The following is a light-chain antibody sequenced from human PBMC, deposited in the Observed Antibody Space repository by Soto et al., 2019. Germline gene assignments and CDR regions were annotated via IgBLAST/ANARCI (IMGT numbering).Light chain of an antibody. Sequence: EIVLTQSPATLSLSPGERATLSCRASPSLSGTLAWFQHKPGQPPRLLIYGASNRVTGIPARFSASGSGTDFTLTISSLEPEDFAVYYCQQRTLWPRTFGQGTKVEIK. CDR1: PSLSGT. CDR2: GAS. V-gene: IGKV3-11*01. J-gene: IGKJ1*01. CDR3: QQRTLWPRT.